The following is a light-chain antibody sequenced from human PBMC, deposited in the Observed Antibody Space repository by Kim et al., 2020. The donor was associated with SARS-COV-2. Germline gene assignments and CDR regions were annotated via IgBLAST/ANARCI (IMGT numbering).Light chain of an antibody. CDR3: SSYADSNNYV. J-gene: IGLJ1*01. V-gene: IGLV2-8*01. Sequence: VTISCTRTSSDIGGYDYVSWYQQHPGKAPKLMIYEVSKRPSAVPDRFSGSKSGNTASLTVSGLQAEDEADYYCSSYADSNNYVFGPGTKVTVL. CDR2: EVS. CDR1: SSDIGGYDY.